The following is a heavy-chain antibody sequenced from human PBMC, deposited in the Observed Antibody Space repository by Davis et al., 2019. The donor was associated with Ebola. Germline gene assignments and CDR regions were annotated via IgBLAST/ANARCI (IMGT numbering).Heavy chain of an antibody. CDR3: AGSTTTCDTSGRGCDY. D-gene: IGHD2-2*02. V-gene: IGHV4-34*01. J-gene: IGHJ4*02. CDR1: GGSFSGYY. CDR2: IDHSGST. Sequence: SETLSLTCTVYGGSFSGYYWSWIRQPPGKGLEWIGEIDHSGSTNYNPSLKSRFTISVDTSKNQFSLRLRSVTAADTAVYYCAGSTTTCDTSGRGCDYWGQGTLVTVSS.